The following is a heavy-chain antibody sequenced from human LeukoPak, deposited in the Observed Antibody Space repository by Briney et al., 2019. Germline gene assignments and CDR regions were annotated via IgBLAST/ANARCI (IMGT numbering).Heavy chain of an antibody. CDR1: GGTLNSHT. J-gene: IGHJ5*02. CDR2: ITPIIDSA. CDR3: ARVNLRGSQYNWFDP. Sequence: SVKVSCKASGGTLNSHTFSWVRQAPGQGLEWMGRITPIIDSAKYAQNFQDRVSIIADKSTSTVYLKLSSLRSEDTAVYFCARVNLRGSQYNWFDPWGQGTLVTVPS. D-gene: IGHD1-26*01. V-gene: IGHV1-69*08.